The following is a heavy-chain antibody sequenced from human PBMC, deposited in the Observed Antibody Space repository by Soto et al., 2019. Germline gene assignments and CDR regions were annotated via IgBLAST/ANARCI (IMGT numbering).Heavy chain of an antibody. D-gene: IGHD6-13*01. Sequence: PSETQSLTCTVSGGSSISGGYYWSWIRQHPGKGLEWIGYIYYSGSTYYNPSLKSRVTISVDTSKNQFSLKLSSVTAADTAVYYCARDRQLVLYYYGMDVWGQGTTVTVSS. CDR3: ARDRQLVLYYYGMDV. CDR1: GGSSISGGYY. V-gene: IGHV4-31*03. CDR2: IYYSGST. J-gene: IGHJ6*02.